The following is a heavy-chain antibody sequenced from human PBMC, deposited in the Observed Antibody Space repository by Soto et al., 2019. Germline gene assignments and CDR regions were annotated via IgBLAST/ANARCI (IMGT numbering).Heavy chain of an antibody. CDR3: AKNWNWGSLVH. CDR1: GDSISTDY. Sequence: QVHLQESGPGLVKPSETLSLTRTVSGDSISTDYWSWIRQSPGKGLEWIGFIYYGGSTNYNPSLKRRVTISVDTPKNQFSLKLSSVTAADTAVYYCAKNWNWGSLVHWGQGTLVTVSS. V-gene: IGHV4-59*08. CDR2: IYYGGST. J-gene: IGHJ4*02. D-gene: IGHD7-27*01.